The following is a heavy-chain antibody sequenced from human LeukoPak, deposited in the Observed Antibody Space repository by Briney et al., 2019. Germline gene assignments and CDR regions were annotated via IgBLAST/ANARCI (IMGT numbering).Heavy chain of an antibody. D-gene: IGHD5-18*01. Sequence: PGGSLRLSCTASGFTFGDYVMSWVRQVPGKGLEWVSYISGSSGTIYYADSVKGRFTVSRDNAKSSLYLYLNSLRAEDTAVYYCARDLGYSYGPYDYWGQGSLVTVSS. CDR1: GFTFGDYV. CDR2: ISGSSGTI. V-gene: IGHV3-48*01. J-gene: IGHJ4*02. CDR3: ARDLGYSYGPYDY.